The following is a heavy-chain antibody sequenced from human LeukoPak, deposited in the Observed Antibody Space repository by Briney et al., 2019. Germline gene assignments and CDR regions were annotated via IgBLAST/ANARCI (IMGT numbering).Heavy chain of an antibody. D-gene: IGHD3-3*01. CDR1: GYTFTSYG. Sequence: GASVTVSCKASGYTFTSYGISWVRQAPGQGLEWMGWISAYNGNTNYAQKLQGRVTMTTDTSTSTAYMELRSLRSDDTAVYYCARDLFDFWSGYFIGTYYYYGMDVWGQGTTVTVSS. V-gene: IGHV1-18*01. CDR3: ARDLFDFWSGYFIGTYYYYGMDV. CDR2: ISAYNGNT. J-gene: IGHJ6*02.